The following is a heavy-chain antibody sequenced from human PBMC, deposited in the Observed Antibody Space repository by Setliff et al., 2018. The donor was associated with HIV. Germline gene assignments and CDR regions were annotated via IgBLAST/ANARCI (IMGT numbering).Heavy chain of an antibody. D-gene: IGHD1-26*01. CDR1: GASISSSSHH. V-gene: IGHV4-39*01. J-gene: IGHJ6*03. CDR2: IYYTGST. Sequence: PSETLSLTCTVSGASISSSSHHWAWIRQTPGKGLEYIGNIYYTGSTHHNPSLESRVATSVDTSKNQFSLKLSSVTAADTAVYYCARIVRWELVATSTFFYYYMDVWGKGTTVTVSS. CDR3: ARIVRWELVATSTFFYYYMDV.